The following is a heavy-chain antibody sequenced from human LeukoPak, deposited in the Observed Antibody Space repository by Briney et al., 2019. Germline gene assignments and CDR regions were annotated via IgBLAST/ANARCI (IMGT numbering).Heavy chain of an antibody. CDR1: GFIVSSNY. CDR2: IYTGGST. V-gene: IGHV3-66*01. CDR3: ARVRSGEYFDY. D-gene: IGHD6-25*01. Sequence: GGSLRLSCAASGFIVSSNYMSWVRQATGKGLEWASVIYTGGSTYYADSVKGRFTISRDNSKNTLYLQMNSLRAEDTAVYYCARVRSGEYFDYWGQGTLVTVSS. J-gene: IGHJ4*02.